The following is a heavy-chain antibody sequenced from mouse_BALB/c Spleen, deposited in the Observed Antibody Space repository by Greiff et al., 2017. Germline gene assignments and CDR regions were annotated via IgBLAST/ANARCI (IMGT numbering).Heavy chain of an antibody. D-gene: IGHD2-12*01. CDR1: GYSFTSYY. Sequence: VQLQQSGPELMKPGASVKISCKASGYSFTSYYMHWVKQSPGQSLEWIGYIDPFNGGTSYNQKFKGKATLTVDKSSSTAYMHLSSLTSEDSAVYYGARSDDGFDDWGQGTTLTVSS. CDR2: IDPFNGGT. CDR3: ARSDDGFDD. V-gene: IGHV1S135*01. J-gene: IGHJ2*01.